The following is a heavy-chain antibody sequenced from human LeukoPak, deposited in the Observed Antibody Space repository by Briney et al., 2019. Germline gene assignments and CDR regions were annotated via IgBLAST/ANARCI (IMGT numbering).Heavy chain of an antibody. CDR3: ARGALDVVVNMYNWFDP. CDR1: GFTFSSYS. Sequence: GSLRLSCAASGFTFSSYSMNWVRQAPGKGLEWVSSISSSSSYIYYADSVKGRFTISRDNAKNSLYLQMNSLRAEDTAVYYCARGALDVVVNMYNWFDPWGQGTLVTVSS. D-gene: IGHD3-22*01. V-gene: IGHV3-21*01. J-gene: IGHJ5*02. CDR2: ISSSSSYI.